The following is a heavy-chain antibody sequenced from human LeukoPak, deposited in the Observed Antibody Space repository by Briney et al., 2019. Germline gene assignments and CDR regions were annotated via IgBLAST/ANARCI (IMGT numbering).Heavy chain of an antibody. Sequence: PSETLSLTCAVYGGSFSDYFWGWIRQPPGKGLEWIGEINHSGRTYYNPSLKSRVTISVDTSKNQFSLNLSSVTAADTAVYYCARDAVVVPAAIHYGMDVWGQGTTVTVSS. J-gene: IGHJ6*02. CDR3: ARDAVVVPAAIHYGMDV. CDR2: INHSGRT. D-gene: IGHD2-2*01. CDR1: GGSFSDYF. V-gene: IGHV4-34*01.